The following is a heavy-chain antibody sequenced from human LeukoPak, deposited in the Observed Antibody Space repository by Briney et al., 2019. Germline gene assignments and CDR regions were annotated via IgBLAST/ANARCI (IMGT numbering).Heavy chain of an antibody. CDR1: GFTFSSYE. J-gene: IGHJ6*02. CDR2: ISYDGTNK. CDR3: ARGPERTGVGTRYYYDMDV. Sequence: PGGSLRLSCAASGFTFSSYEMNWVRQAPGKGLEWVAVISYDGTNKYYADSVKGRFTISRDNSKNTLYLQMNSLRAEDTAVYYCARGPERTGVGTRYYYDMDVWGQGTTVTFSS. V-gene: IGHV3-30*04. D-gene: IGHD2-8*01.